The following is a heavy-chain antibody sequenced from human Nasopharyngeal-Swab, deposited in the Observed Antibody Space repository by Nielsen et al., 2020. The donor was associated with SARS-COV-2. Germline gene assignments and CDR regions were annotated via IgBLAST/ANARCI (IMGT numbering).Heavy chain of an antibody. CDR3: ARTLYDTNWSYFDL. CDR1: GDSLSSYF. J-gene: IGHJ4*02. D-gene: IGHD1-1*01. CDR2: IHYVGA. Sequence: SETLSPTCILSGDSLSSYFWTWIRQPPGKGLEWIGNIHYVGAKYSPSLKSRLTISVDRSTNQFSLDLKSVTAADSGVYYCARTLYDTNWSYFDLWGQGTLVSVSS. V-gene: IGHV4-59*13.